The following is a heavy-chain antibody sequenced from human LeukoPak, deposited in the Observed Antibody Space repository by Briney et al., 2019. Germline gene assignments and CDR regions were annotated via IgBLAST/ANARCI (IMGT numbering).Heavy chain of an antibody. CDR1: GYTFTGYY. CDR2: INPNSGGT. V-gene: IGHV1-2*02. D-gene: IGHD1-7*01. Sequence: ASVKVSCKASGYTFTGYYMHWVRQAPGQGLEWMGWINPNSGGTNYAQKFQGRVTMTRDTSISTAYMELSRLRSDDTAVYYCARTEDWNYGGWFDPWGQGTLVTVSS. J-gene: IGHJ5*02. CDR3: ARTEDWNYGGWFDP.